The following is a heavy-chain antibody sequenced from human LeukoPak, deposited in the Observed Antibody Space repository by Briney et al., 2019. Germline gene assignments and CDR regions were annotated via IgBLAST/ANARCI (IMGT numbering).Heavy chain of an antibody. CDR3: ARETTKVAFDY. V-gene: IGHV4-39*07. CDR1: GGSITTSSYY. CDR2: FFYSGST. J-gene: IGHJ4*02. Sequence: SETLSLTCTVSGGSITTSSYYWGWIRQPPGKGLEWIGTFFYSGSTYYNPSLKSRVTVSLDTSKNQFSLKLSSVTAADTAVYYCARETTKVAFDYWGQGTLVTVSS. D-gene: IGHD1-1*01.